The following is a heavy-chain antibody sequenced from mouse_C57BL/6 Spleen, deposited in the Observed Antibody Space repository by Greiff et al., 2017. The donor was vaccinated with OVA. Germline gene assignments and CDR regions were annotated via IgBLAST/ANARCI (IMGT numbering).Heavy chain of an antibody. J-gene: IGHJ4*01. D-gene: IGHD2-4*01. Sequence: QVQLQQSGPELVKPGASVKISCKASGYAFSSSWMNWVKQRPGKGLEWIGRIYPGDGDTNYNGKFKGKATLTADKSSSTAYMQLSSLTSEDSAVYVCARERAYDYDDYAMDYWGQGTSVTVSS. CDR2: IYPGDGDT. V-gene: IGHV1-82*01. CDR3: ARERAYDYDDYAMDY. CDR1: GYAFSSSW.